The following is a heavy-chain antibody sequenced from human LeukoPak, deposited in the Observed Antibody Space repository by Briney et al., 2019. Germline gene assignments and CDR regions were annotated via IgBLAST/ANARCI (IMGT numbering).Heavy chain of an antibody. CDR3: ARDLYSSDWYSMDV. Sequence: SETLSLTCTVSGGSISSYYWSWIRQPPGKGLEWIGYIYYSGSTNYNPSLKSRVTISVDTSKNQFSLKLSSVTAADTAVYYCARDLYSSDWYSMDVWGQGTTVTVSS. D-gene: IGHD6-19*01. CDR2: IYYSGST. V-gene: IGHV4-59*01. J-gene: IGHJ6*02. CDR1: GGSISSYY.